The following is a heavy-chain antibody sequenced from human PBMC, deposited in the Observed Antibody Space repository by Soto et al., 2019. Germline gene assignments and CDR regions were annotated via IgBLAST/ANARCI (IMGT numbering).Heavy chain of an antibody. CDR1: GGSISSGGYS. CDR3: ARGGVDYYDSSGYYFSPYYFDY. J-gene: IGHJ4*02. Sequence: QLQLQESGSGLVKPSQTLSLTCAVSGGSISSGGYSWSWIRQPPGKGLEWIGYIYHSGSTYYNPSLESRFTISVDRSKNQFSLKLSSVTAADTAVYYCARGGVDYYDSSGYYFSPYYFDYWGQGTLVTVSS. CDR2: IYHSGST. D-gene: IGHD3-22*01. V-gene: IGHV4-30-2*01.